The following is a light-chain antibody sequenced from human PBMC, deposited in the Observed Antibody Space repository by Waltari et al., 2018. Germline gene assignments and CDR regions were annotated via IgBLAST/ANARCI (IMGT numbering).Light chain of an antibody. CDR3: SSYTSSRTVV. V-gene: IGLV2-14*01. CDR1: SGDVGAYNY. J-gene: IGLJ1*01. Sequence: QSALTQPASVSGSPGQSIAISCTGTSGDVGAYNYVSWYQPYPGKAPQVLIYEVTNRHSGVSRRFSGSKSANTASLTISGLQPDDEADYYCSSYTSSRTVVFGTGTEVTVL. CDR2: EVT.